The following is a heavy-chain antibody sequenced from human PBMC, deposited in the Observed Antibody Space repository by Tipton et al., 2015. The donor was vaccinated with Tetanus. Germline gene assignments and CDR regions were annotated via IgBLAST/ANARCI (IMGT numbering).Heavy chain of an antibody. D-gene: IGHD1-14*01. J-gene: IGHJ4*02. CDR1: SGSLSGHF. CDR3: ARGTGDY. V-gene: IGHV4-34*01. Sequence: LRLSCAVSSGSLSGHFWSWVRQPPGKGLEWIGEITPRGSSSYNPALKSRVTISGDTSKNQFSLKLSSVTAADTAVYYCARGTGDYWGQGTLVTVSS. CDR2: ITPRGSS.